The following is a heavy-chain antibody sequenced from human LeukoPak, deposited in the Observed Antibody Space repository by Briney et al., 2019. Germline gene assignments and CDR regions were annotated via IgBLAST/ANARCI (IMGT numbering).Heavy chain of an antibody. CDR2: ISYHGINK. J-gene: IGHJ3*02. V-gene: IGHV3-30*04. CDR1: GFTFSSYA. Sequence: GGSLRLSCAASGFTFSSYAMHWVRQAPGKGLEGVTFISYHGINKYYADSVEGRFTISRDNSKNTLYLQMNSLRPEDTAVYYCAREDTLSISPWAFDMWGQGTMVTVSS. D-gene: IGHD2/OR15-2a*01. CDR3: AREDTLSISPWAFDM.